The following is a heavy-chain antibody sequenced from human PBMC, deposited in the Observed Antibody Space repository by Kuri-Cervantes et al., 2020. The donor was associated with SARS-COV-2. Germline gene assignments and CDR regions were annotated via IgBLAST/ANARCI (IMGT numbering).Heavy chain of an antibody. CDR1: GYTFTGYY. V-gene: IGHV1-2*04. Sequence: ASVKVSCKASGYTFTGYYMHWVRQAPGQGLEWMGWINPNSGGTNYAQKFQGWVTMTRETSISTVYMGLSRLRSDDTAVYYCARSTPSRRLVVIFQGGAFDIWGQGTMVTVSS. CDR3: ARSTPSRRLVVIFQGGAFDI. CDR2: INPNSGGT. D-gene: IGHD3-22*01. J-gene: IGHJ3*02.